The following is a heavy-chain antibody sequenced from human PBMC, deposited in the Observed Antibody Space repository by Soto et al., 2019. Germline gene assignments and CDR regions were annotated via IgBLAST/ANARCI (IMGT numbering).Heavy chain of an antibody. CDR3: ARGRYSYGTRTFDY. CDR2: IYYSGST. Sequence: SETLSLTCTVSGGSISSYYWSWIRRPPGKGLEWIGYIYYSGSTNYNPSLKSRVTISVDTSKNQFSLKLSSVTAADTAVYYCARGRYSYGTRTFDYWGQGTLVTVSS. CDR1: GGSISSYY. D-gene: IGHD5-18*01. V-gene: IGHV4-59*01. J-gene: IGHJ4*02.